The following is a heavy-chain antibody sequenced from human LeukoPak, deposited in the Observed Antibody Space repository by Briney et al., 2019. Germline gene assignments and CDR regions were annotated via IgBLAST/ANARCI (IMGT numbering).Heavy chain of an antibody. CDR1: GGSISSYY. Sequence: SETLSLTCTVSGGSISSYYWSWIRQPPGKGLEWIGYIYYSGYTNYNPSLKSRVTISVDTSKNQFSLKLSSVTAADTAVCYCARSPTHSGSYANGGKGTLVPVSS. CDR3: ARSPTHSGSYAN. V-gene: IGHV4-59*01. D-gene: IGHD3-10*01. CDR2: IYYSGYT. J-gene: IGHJ4*02.